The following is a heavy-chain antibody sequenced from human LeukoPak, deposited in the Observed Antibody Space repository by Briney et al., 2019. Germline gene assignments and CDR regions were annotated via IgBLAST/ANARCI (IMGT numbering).Heavy chain of an antibody. CDR1: GGSISSGSYY. Sequence: SQTLSLTCTVSGGSISSGSYYWSWIRQPPGKGLEWIGYIYHSGSTYYNPSLKSRVTISVDKSKNQFSLKLSSVTAADTAVYYCARDRPYYYDSSGYGGFDYWGQGTLVTVSS. CDR3: ARDRPYYYDSSGYGGFDY. D-gene: IGHD3-22*01. CDR2: IYHSGST. V-gene: IGHV4-30-2*01. J-gene: IGHJ4*02.